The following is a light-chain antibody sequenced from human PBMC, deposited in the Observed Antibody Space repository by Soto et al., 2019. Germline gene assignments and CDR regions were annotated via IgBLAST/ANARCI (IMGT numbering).Light chain of an antibody. V-gene: IGKV4-1*01. Sequence: DIVMTQSPDSLAVSLGERATINCKSSQRVLYSSSNKNYLAWYQQKPGQHPKLLIYWASTRESGVPDRFSGSGSGTDFTLTISTLQAEDVAFYYCQQYCSSPWTFGQGTKVEIK. CDR2: WAS. CDR3: QQYCSSPWT. J-gene: IGKJ1*01. CDR1: QRVLYSSSNKNY.